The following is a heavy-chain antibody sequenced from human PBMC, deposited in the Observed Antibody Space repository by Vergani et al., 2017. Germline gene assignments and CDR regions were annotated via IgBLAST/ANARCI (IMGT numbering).Heavy chain of an antibody. J-gene: IGHJ6*02. Sequence: QVQLVQSGAEVKKPGASVKVSCKASGYTFTSYGISWVRQAPGQGLEWMGWISAYNGNTNYAQKLQGRVTMTTDTYTSTAYMELRSLRSDDTAVYYCARDLPNSSYWYGFRRDYYYGMDVWGQGTTVTVSS. CDR2: ISAYNGNT. CDR3: ARDLPNSSYWYGFRRDYYYGMDV. CDR1: GYTFTSYG. V-gene: IGHV1-18*01. D-gene: IGHD6-19*01.